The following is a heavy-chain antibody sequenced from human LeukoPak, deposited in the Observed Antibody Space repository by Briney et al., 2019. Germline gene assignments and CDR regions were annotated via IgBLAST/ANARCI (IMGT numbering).Heavy chain of an antibody. CDR3: ARAAVVAARPGSVDY. V-gene: IGHV4-30-4*08. Sequence: SETLSLTCIVSGGSISSGDYYWNWIRQPPGNGLEWIGYVSYSGSTYYNPSLKSRLTISVDTSKNQFSLGLSSVTAADTAVYYWARAAVVAARPGSVDYWGQGTLVTVSS. J-gene: IGHJ4*02. CDR1: GGSISSGDYY. D-gene: IGHD6-6*01. CDR2: VSYSGST.